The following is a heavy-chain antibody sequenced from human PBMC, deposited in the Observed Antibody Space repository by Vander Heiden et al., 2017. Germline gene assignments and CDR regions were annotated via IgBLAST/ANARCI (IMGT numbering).Heavy chain of an antibody. Sequence: QVRLVELGGGGDQPGRSLTPSCARVGSPSLPYCRHSVPQAPGKWLEWVAIISFDGSNKYYADSVQGRFIISRDNARSTVDLQMNSLRPEDTAVYFCAKELINSWSLFDTWGQGTLVTVSS. J-gene: IGHJ4*02. CDR1: GSPSLPYC. CDR2: ISFDGSNK. V-gene: IGHV3-30*18. CDR3: AKELINSWSLFDT. D-gene: IGHD2-8*01.